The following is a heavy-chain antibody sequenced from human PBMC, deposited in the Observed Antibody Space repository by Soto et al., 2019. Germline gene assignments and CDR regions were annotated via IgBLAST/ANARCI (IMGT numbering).Heavy chain of an antibody. J-gene: IGHJ6*02. CDR2: IYSGGST. Sequence: GGSLRLSCAASGFTVRSDYMSWVRQAPGKGLEWVSVIYSGGSTYYADSVKGRFTISRHNSKNTLYLQMNSLRAEDTAVYYCARVPRGYQLPSATHFWGQGTTVTVSS. CDR1: GFTVRSDY. CDR3: ARVPRGYQLPSATHF. D-gene: IGHD2-2*01. V-gene: IGHV3-53*04.